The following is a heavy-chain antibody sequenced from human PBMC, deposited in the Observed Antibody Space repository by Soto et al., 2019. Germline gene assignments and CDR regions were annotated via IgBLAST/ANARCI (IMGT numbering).Heavy chain of an antibody. Sequence: QVQLQESGPGLVKPSETLSLTCTVSGGSVSSGNYFWSWIRQPPGKGLEWIGYFYYTGSINYYPSLKSRVTISIDASKDQFSLRLSSVNDADTAVYYCARSMFYSDGSNYSPFDYWGQGTLVTVSS. J-gene: IGHJ4*02. CDR1: GGSVSSGNYF. CDR3: ARSMFYSDGSNYSPFDY. CDR2: FYYTGSI. V-gene: IGHV4-61*01. D-gene: IGHD3-22*01.